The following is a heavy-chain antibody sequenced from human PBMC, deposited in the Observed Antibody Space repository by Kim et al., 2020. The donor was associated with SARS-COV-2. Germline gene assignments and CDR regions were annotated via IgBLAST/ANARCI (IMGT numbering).Heavy chain of an antibody. J-gene: IGHJ6*02. D-gene: IGHD5-12*01. CDR2: INTNTGNP. V-gene: IGHV7-4-1*02. Sequence: ASVKVSCKASGYTFTSYAMNWVRQAPGQGLEWMGWINTNTGNPTYAQGFTGRFVFSLDTSVSTAYLQISSLKAEDTAVYYCARDYSGYDWYYYYGMDVWGQGTTVTVSS. CDR3: ARDYSGYDWYYYYGMDV. CDR1: GYTFTSYA.